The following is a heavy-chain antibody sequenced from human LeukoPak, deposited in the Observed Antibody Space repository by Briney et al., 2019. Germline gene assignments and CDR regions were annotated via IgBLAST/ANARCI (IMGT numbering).Heavy chain of an antibody. Sequence: GSLRLSCAASGFTFISYWMSWVRQAPGKGLEWVANIKQDGSEKYYVDSVKGRFTISRDNAKNSLYLQMNSLRAEDTAVYYCARRNTDYWGQGTLVTVSS. CDR2: IKQDGSEK. CDR3: ARRNTDY. V-gene: IGHV3-7*01. CDR1: GFTFISYW. J-gene: IGHJ4*02.